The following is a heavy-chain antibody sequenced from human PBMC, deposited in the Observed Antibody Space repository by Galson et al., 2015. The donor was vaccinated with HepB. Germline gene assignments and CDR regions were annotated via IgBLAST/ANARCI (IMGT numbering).Heavy chain of an antibody. V-gene: IGHV6-1*01. Sequence: CAISGDSVSSNSAAWNWIRQSPSRGLEWLGRTYYRSKWYNDYAVSVKSRITINPDTSKNQFSLQLNSVTPEDTAVYYCARVKNCGSGSYYNSNWFDPWGQGTLVTVSS. CDR2: TYYRSKWYN. D-gene: IGHD3-10*01. CDR1: GDSVSSNSAA. CDR3: ARVKNCGSGSYYNSNWFDP. J-gene: IGHJ5*02.